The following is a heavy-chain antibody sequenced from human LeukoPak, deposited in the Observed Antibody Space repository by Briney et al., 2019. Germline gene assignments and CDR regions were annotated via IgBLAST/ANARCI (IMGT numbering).Heavy chain of an antibody. CDR1: GFTFARSA. Sequence: SLKVSCKASGFTFARSAVQWVRQARGQRPEWIGWIVIANGNTNYAQKFQERLTITRDMSTSTAYMELSSLRSEDTAVYYCAAEDDFLTGYYDFDYWGQGTVVTVFS. J-gene: IGHJ4*02. CDR2: IVIANGNT. D-gene: IGHD3-9*01. CDR3: AAEDDFLTGYYDFDY. V-gene: IGHV1-58*01.